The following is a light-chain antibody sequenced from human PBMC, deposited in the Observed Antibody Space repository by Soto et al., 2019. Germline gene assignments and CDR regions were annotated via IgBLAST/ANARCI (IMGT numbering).Light chain of an antibody. J-gene: IGLJ1*01. CDR3: SSYTRSSLYV. CDR1: SSDVGGYNS. Sequence: QSALTQPASVSGSPGQSITISCTGTSSDVGGYNSVSWYQQHPGKAPKLMLYDVTNRPSGVSNRFSGSKSGNTASLTISGLQAEDEADYYCSSYTRSSLYVFGTGTKVTVL. V-gene: IGLV2-14*01. CDR2: DVT.